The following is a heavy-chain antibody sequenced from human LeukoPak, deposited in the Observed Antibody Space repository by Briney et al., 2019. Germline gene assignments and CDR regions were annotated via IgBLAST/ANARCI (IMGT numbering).Heavy chain of an antibody. D-gene: IGHD2-2*01. Sequence: GGSLRLSCAASGFTFSSYGMNWVRQAPGKGLEWVSYISRSSTTIYYADSVKGRFTISRDNAKNSLYLQMNSLRAEDTAVYYCARDGGWCSSTSCHKYYYYYYMDVWGKGTTVTVSS. CDR3: ARDGGWCSSTSCHKYYYYYYMDV. CDR2: ISRSSTTI. J-gene: IGHJ6*03. CDR1: GFTFSSYG. V-gene: IGHV3-48*01.